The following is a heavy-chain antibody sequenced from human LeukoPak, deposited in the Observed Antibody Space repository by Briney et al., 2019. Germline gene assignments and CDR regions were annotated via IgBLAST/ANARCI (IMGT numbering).Heavy chain of an antibody. D-gene: IGHD3-16*01. CDR2: INHSGST. Sequence: PSETLSLTCAAYGGSFSGYSGSWFRQPPGKGMEWMGEINHSGSTNYNPSLKSRVTISVDTSKNQFSLKLSSVTAADTAVYYCATYGDYWGQGTLVTVSS. CDR1: GGSFSGYS. J-gene: IGHJ4*02. V-gene: IGHV4-34*01. CDR3: ATYGDY.